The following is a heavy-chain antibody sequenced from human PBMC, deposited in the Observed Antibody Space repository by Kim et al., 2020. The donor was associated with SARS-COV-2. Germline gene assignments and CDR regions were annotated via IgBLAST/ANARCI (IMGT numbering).Heavy chain of an antibody. CDR3: ARRGIGLYYYGMDV. V-gene: IGHV5-51*04. D-gene: IGHD3-16*01. J-gene: IGHJ6*02. Sequence: YSPSFQGQVTISADKPISTAYLQWSSLKASDTAMYYCARRGIGLYYYGMDVWGQGTTVTVSS.